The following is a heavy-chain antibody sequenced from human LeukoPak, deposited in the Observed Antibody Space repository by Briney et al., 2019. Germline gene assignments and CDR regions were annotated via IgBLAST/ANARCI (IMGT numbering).Heavy chain of an antibody. CDR1: GFTFSSYG. CDR2: ISYDGSNK. Sequence: GSLRLSCAASGFTFSSYGMHWVRQAPGKGLEWVAVISYDGSNKYYADSVKGRFTISRDNSKNTLYLQMNSLRAEDTAVYYCAKDKIVVVPAYAFDIWGQGTMVTVSS. V-gene: IGHV3-30*18. D-gene: IGHD2-2*01. J-gene: IGHJ3*02. CDR3: AKDKIVVVPAYAFDI.